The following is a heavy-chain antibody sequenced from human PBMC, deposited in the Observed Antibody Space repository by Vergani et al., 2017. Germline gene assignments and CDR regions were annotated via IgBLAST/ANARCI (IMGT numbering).Heavy chain of an antibody. CDR1: GFSLNTRGVS. D-gene: IGHD1-7*01. J-gene: IGHJ6*03. CDR2: IYWNDDQ. V-gene: IGHV2-5*04. CDR3: VYRKTEYGTTGCFYPFYYYDYMDV. Sequence: QITLKESGPTLVKPTQTLTLTCTFSGFSLNTRGVSVAWIRQPPGKALDWLALIYWNDDQHYSPSLNNRVTITKDTSNNQVVLTMTNMDYVDTGTYYCVYRKTEYGTTGCFYPFYYYDYMDVWGKGTTVTVSS.